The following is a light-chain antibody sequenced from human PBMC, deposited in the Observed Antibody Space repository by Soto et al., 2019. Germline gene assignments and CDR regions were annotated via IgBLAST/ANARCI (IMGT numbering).Light chain of an antibody. J-gene: IGKJ4*01. V-gene: IGKV1-39*01. CDR1: QSIGVF. Sequence: GDRVTITCRASQSIGVFLNWYQQKLGKAPKLLIYAASSLQSGVPSRVSGSGSGTDFTLTISSLQPEDFATYYCQQSYSTPLPFGGGTKVDIK. CDR2: AAS. CDR3: QQSYSTPLP.